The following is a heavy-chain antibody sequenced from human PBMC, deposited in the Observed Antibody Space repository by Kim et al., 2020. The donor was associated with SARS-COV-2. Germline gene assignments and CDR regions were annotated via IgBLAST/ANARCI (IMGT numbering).Heavy chain of an antibody. D-gene: IGHD5-18*01. CDR3: ARAFGYNNFDY. CDR2: I. V-gene: IGHV3-11*01. J-gene: IGHJ4*02. Sequence: IYYADSVKCRFTISSDNAKNSLYLQMNSLRAEDTAVYYCARAFGYNNFDYWGQGTLVTVSS.